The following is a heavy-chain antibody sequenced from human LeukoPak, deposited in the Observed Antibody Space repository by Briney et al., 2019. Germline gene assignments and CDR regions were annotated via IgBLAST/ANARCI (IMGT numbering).Heavy chain of an antibody. V-gene: IGHV3-48*01. CDR2: ISSSSSTI. Sequence: GGSLRLSCAASGFTYSSYSMKWLRQAPGKGLECVSYISSSSSTIYYADSVKGRFTISRDNAKNSLYLQMNSLRAEDTAVYYCARDGGWLQFDYWGQGTLVTVSS. D-gene: IGHD5-24*01. CDR1: GFTYSSYS. J-gene: IGHJ4*02. CDR3: ARDGGWLQFDY.